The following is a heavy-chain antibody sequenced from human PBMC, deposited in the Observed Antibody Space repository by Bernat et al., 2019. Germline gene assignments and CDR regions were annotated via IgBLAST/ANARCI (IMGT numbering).Heavy chain of an antibody. CDR2: IYYSGST. J-gene: IGHJ6*02. D-gene: IGHD4-11*01. V-gene: IGHV4-39*02. CDR1: GGSISSSSYY. CDR3: AREPHYSNYRSYYYGMDV. Sequence: QLQLQESGPGLVKPSETLSLTCTVSGGSISSSSYYWGWIRQPPGKGLEWIGSIYYSGSTYYNPSLKSRVTISVDTSKNQFSLKLSSVTAADTAVYYCAREPHYSNYRSYYYGMDVWGQGTTVTVSS.